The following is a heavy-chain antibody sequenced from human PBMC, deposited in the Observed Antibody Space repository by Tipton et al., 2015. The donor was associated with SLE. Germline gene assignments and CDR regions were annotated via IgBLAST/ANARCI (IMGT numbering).Heavy chain of an antibody. CDR1: GVSISSSNW. V-gene: IGHV4-4*02. J-gene: IGHJ3*02. Sequence: TLSLTCAVSGVSISSSNWWSWVRQVPGKGLEWIGEIHHSGTTYYNPSLESRVTISVDTSKNQVSLNLASVTAADAAVYYCARGEPEGLTTNTFDIWGQGTEVTVAS. D-gene: IGHD1-1*01. CDR2: IHHSGTT. CDR3: ARGEPEGLTTNTFDI.